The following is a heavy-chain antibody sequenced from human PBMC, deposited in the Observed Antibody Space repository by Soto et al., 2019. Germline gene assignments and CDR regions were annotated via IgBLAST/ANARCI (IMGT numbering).Heavy chain of an antibody. CDR2: INAYNGNT. V-gene: IGHV1-18*01. CDR3: ARDGGSGDYEGIDY. D-gene: IGHD4-17*01. CDR1: GYTFTSYA. J-gene: IGHJ4*02. Sequence: GASVKVSCKASGYTFTSYAMHWVRQAPGQRLEWMGWINAYNGNTNYAQKLQGRVTMTTDTSTSTAYMELRSLRSDDTAVYYCARDGGSGDYEGIDYWGQGTLVTVSS.